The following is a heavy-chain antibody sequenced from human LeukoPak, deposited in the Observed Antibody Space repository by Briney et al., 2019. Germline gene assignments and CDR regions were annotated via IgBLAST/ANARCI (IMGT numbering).Heavy chain of an antibody. V-gene: IGHV4-59*01. D-gene: IGHD5-24*01. J-gene: IGHJ4*02. Sequence: PSETLSLTCTVSGGSISSYYWSWLRQPPGKGLEWLGYIYYSGSTSYNPSLKSRVTISVDTSKNQFSLKLSSVTAADTAVYYCARAHAERWLQPYFDYWGQGTLVTVSS. CDR2: IYYSGST. CDR3: ARAHAERWLQPYFDY. CDR1: GGSISSYY.